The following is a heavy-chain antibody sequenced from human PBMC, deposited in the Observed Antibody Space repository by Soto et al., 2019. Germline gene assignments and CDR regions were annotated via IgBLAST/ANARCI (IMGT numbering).Heavy chain of an antibody. Sequence: GGSLRLSCAASGFTFSIYWMSWVRHAPGKGLEWVANIKQDGSEKYYVDSVKGRFTISRDNAKNSLYLQMNSLRAEDTAVYYCARDHRIQLWFEYYYYGMDVWGQGTTVTVSS. CDR2: IKQDGSEK. V-gene: IGHV3-7*03. CDR1: GFTFSIYW. J-gene: IGHJ6*02. CDR3: ARDHRIQLWFEYYYYGMDV. D-gene: IGHD5-18*01.